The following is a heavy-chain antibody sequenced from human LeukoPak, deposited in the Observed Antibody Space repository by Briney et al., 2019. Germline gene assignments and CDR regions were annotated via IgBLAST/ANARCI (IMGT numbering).Heavy chain of an antibody. Sequence: ASVKVSCKASVYTFTSYDINCGRQATGQGLEWMGWMNPNSGNTGYARKLQGRVTMTRNTSISTPYMELSSLRSEDTAVYYCARGVYAGPDYWGQGTLVTVSS. CDR2: MNPNSGNT. V-gene: IGHV1-8*01. J-gene: IGHJ4*02. CDR3: ARGVYAGPDY. D-gene: IGHD2-8*01. CDR1: VYTFTSYD.